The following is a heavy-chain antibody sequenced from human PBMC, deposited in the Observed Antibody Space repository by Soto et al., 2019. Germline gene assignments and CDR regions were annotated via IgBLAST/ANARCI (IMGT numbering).Heavy chain of an antibody. Sequence: QITLKESGPTLVKPTQTLTLTCSFSGFSLTTDGEGVGWVRQTPGEAREWLALIYWDDDESYGPSLKTRLTSTQYTAKDQVVLIMTNMAPKDTATYYCAHSRNLITDDAQVGDFDSWGQGTLVTVSS. CDR2: IYWDDDE. CDR1: GFSLTTDGEG. CDR3: AHSRNLITDDAQVGDFDS. J-gene: IGHJ4*02. D-gene: IGHD3-10*01. V-gene: IGHV2-5*05.